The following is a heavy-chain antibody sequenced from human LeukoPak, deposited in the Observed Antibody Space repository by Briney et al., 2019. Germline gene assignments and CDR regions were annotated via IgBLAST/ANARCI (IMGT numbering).Heavy chain of an antibody. Sequence: TSETLSLTCTVSGGSISSYYWSWIRQPAGKGLEWIGRIYTSGSTNYNPSLKSRVTMSVDTSKNQFSLKLSSVTAADTAVYCCARERRLDIVVVVIDYWGQGTLVTVSS. J-gene: IGHJ4*02. D-gene: IGHD2-15*01. CDR1: GGSISSYY. CDR3: ARERRLDIVVVVIDY. CDR2: IYTSGST. V-gene: IGHV4-4*07.